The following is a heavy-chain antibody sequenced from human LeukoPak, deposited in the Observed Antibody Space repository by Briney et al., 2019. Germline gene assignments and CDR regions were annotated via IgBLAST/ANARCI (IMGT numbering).Heavy chain of an antibody. CDR3: AGSYYSSFDY. J-gene: IGHJ4*02. V-gene: IGHV4-59*01. CDR2: IYYSGST. CDR1: GGSISSYY. D-gene: IGHD1-26*01. Sequence: SETLSLTCTVSGGSISSYYWSWIRQPPGKGLEWIGYIYYSGSTNYNPSRKSRVTISVDTSKNQFSLKLSSVTAADTAVYYCAGSYYSSFDYWGQGTLVTVSS.